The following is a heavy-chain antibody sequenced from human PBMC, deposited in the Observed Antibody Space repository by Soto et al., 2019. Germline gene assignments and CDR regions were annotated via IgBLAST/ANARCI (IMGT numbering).Heavy chain of an antibody. V-gene: IGHV1-2*04. J-gene: IGHJ6*02. CDR3: ARDLTPTPITGTYYYYGMDV. CDR2: INPNSGGT. D-gene: IGHD1-20*01. Sequence: ASVKVSCKASGYTFTGYYMHWVRQAPGQGLEWMGWINPNSGGTNYAQKFQGWVTMTRDTSISTAYMELSRLRSDDTAVYYCARDLTPTPITGTYYYYGMDVWGQGTRVTVSS. CDR1: GYTFTGYY.